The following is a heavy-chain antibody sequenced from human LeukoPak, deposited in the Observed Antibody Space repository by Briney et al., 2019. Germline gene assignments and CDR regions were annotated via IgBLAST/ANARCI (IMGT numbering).Heavy chain of an antibody. CDR2: IHHSGTI. Sequence: PSQTLSLTCSVSGDSVTTGNYYWSCILHHPEKGPECIGHIHHSGTIYYNPFFLGRATISFDASKNQFSLRLSSVTAADTALYYCAGGNDDSKLHHWGQGTLVTVSS. D-gene: IGHD3-22*01. CDR1: GDSVTTGNYY. J-gene: IGHJ1*01. CDR3: AGGNDDSKLHH. V-gene: IGHV4-31*03.